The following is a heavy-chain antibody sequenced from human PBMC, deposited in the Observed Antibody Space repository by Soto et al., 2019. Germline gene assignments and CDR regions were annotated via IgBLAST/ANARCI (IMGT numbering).Heavy chain of an antibody. Sequence: QMQLVQSGPEVKKPGTSVKVSCKASGFTFTSSAVQWVRQARGQRLEWIGWIVVGSGNTNYAQKFQERVTITRDMSTSTAYMELSSLRSEDTAVYYCAAGRDVPNTRLGMDVWGQGTTVTVSS. D-gene: IGHD6-25*01. CDR3: AAGRDVPNTRLGMDV. V-gene: IGHV1-58*01. CDR1: GFTFTSSA. J-gene: IGHJ6*02. CDR2: IVVGSGNT.